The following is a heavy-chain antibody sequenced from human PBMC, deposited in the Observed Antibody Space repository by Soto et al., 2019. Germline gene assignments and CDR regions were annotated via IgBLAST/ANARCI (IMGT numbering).Heavy chain of an antibody. CDR2: ISGSGGST. D-gene: IGHD2-15*01. J-gene: IGHJ6*03. V-gene: IGHV3-23*01. CDR3: AKEVPYCSGGSCPRPYKDV. Sequence: PGWSLRLSCAASGFTFSSYAMSWVRQAPGKGLEWVSAISGSGGSTYYADSVKGRFTISRDNSKNTLYLQMNGLRAEDTAVYYCAKEVPYCSGGSCPRPYKDVWGTGPXVTVP. CDR1: GFTFSSYA.